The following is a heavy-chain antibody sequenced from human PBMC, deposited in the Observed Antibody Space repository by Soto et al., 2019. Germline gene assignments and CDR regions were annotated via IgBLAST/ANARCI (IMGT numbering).Heavy chain of an antibody. J-gene: IGHJ5*02. V-gene: IGHV3-15*07. D-gene: IGHD3-10*01. CDR3: TTVRITMVRGVIITGWFDP. CDR1: GFTFSNAW. Sequence: GGSLRLSCAASGFTFSNAWMNWVRQAPGKGLEWVGRIKSKTDGGKKDYAETVKGRFTISREDSKNTLYLQMNSMKTEDTAVYYCTTVRITMVRGVIITGWFDPWGQGTLVTVSS. CDR2: IKSKTDGGKK.